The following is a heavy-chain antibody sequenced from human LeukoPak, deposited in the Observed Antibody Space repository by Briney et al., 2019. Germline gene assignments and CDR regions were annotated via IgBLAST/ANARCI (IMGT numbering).Heavy chain of an antibody. D-gene: IGHD5-18*01. J-gene: IGHJ4*02. V-gene: IGHV4-59*01. CDR2: IHYSGST. CDR3: ARSSWIQYLTDY. CDR1: GGSISSYY. Sequence: PSETLSLTCTVSGGSISSYYWSWIRQPPGKGLEWIGYIHYSGSTNYNPSLKSRVTISVDTSKNQFSLKLSSVTAADTAVYYCARSSWIQYLTDYWGQGTLVTVSS.